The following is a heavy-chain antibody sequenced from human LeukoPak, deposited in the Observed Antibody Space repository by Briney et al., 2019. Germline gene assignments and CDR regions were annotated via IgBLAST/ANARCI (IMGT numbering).Heavy chain of an antibody. CDR3: ARQGAVPSIDP. CDR1: GYSITSGFS. D-gene: IGHD2-2*01. J-gene: IGHJ5*02. CDR2: ISHSGTT. Sequence: SETLSLTCAVSGYSITSGFSWGWIRQPPGKGLEWIGTISHSGTTDYRSTLESRLTISMDTSKNLFSLRLTSVTAADTAVYYCARQGAVPSIDPRGQGPLVTVSS. V-gene: IGHV4-38-2*01.